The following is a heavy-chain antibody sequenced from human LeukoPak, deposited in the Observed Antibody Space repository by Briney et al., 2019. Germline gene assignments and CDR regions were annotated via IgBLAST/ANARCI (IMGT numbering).Heavy chain of an antibody. D-gene: IGHD3-10*01. CDR1: GGSISSYY. V-gene: IGHV4-59*01. J-gene: IGHJ5*02. CDR3: ARAGEALWFGELLTWFDP. CDR2: IYYSGST. Sequence: KPSETLSLTCTVSGGSISSYYWSWIRQPPGKGLEWIGYIYYSGSTNYNPSLKSRVTISVDTSKNQFSLKLSSVTAADTAVYYCARAGEALWFGELLTWFDPWGQGTLVTVSS.